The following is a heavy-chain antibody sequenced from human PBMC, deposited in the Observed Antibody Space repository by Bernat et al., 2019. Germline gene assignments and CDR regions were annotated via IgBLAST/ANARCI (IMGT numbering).Heavy chain of an antibody. V-gene: IGHV3-33*01. CDR3: ARDRLRGYYGSGSHPKSGMDV. CDR1: GFTFSSYG. J-gene: IGHJ6*02. CDR2: IWYDGSNK. D-gene: IGHD3-10*01. Sequence: VQLVESGGGVVQPGRSLRLSCAASGFTFSSYGMHWVRQAPGKGLEWVAVIWYDGSNKYYADSVKGRFTISRDNSKNTLYLQMNSLRAEDTAVYYCARDRLRGYYGSGSHPKSGMDVWGQGTTVTVSS.